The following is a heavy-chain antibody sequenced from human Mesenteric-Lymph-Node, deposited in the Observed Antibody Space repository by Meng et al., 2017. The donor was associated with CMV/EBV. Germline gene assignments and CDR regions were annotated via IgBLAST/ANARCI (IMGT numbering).Heavy chain of an antibody. D-gene: IGHD6-13*01. J-gene: IGHJ3*02. CDR1: GYTFTGYY. Sequence: ASVKVSCKASGYTFTGYYMHWVRQAPGQGLEWMGWINPNSGGTNYAQKFQGRVTMTRDTSISTAYMELSRLRSDDTAVYYCAREPVTIALIGHDAFDIWGQGTMVTVSS. CDR3: AREPVTIALIGHDAFDI. V-gene: IGHV1-2*02. CDR2: INPNSGGT.